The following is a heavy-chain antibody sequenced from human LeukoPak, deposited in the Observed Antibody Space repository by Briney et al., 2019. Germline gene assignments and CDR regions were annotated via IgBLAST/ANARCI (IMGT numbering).Heavy chain of an antibody. Sequence: PGGSLRLSCAASGFTFNNYWFSWVRQAPGKGLEWVANMNQDGSHKYSVDSVKGRFTISRGNARNSLYLQMNGLRAEDTAVYYCARFRYIGSDLEVFDSWGQGTLVTVSS. J-gene: IGHJ4*02. V-gene: IGHV3-7*01. CDR3: ARFRYIGSDLEVFDS. CDR1: GFTFNNYW. CDR2: MNQDGSHK. D-gene: IGHD5-12*01.